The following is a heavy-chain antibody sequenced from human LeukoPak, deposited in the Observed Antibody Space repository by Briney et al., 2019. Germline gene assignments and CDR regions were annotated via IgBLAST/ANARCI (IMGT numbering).Heavy chain of an antibody. J-gene: IGHJ4*02. V-gene: IGHV3-74*01. D-gene: IGHD5-24*01. CDR2: IDHDGINT. CDR1: GFTFSSYW. Sequence: GGSLRLSCAASGFTFSSYWMHWVRQAPGKGLVWVSRIDHDGINTYYADSVKGRFTISRDNAKNTLYLQMNSLRADDTAVYYCAKSGYNRFDYWGQGTLVTVSS. CDR3: AKSGYNRFDY.